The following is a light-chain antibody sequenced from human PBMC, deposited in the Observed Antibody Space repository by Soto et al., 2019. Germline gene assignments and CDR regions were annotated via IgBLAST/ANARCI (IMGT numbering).Light chain of an antibody. CDR2: DST. CDR3: QQRNVWPPIT. CDR1: QSIHTS. Sequence: VLTQSPATLSLSPGERATLSGRASQSIHTSLACYQQKSGKPPRLVXYDSTLRANGVPDRFCGSRSGTEFTLTINSLEPEDFAVYYCQQRNVWPPITFGQGTRLEIK. J-gene: IGKJ5*01. V-gene: IGKV3-11*01.